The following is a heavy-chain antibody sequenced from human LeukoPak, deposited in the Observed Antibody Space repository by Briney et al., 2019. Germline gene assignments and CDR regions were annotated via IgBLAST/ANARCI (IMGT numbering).Heavy chain of an antibody. J-gene: IGHJ4*02. CDR2: IYISGST. V-gene: IGHV4-61*02. D-gene: IGHD3-10*01. CDR3: ARDKVYGSGSYYKPHYFDY. Sequence: PSETLSLTCTVSGGSISSGSYYWSWIRQPAGKGLEWIGRIYISGSTNYNPSLKSRVTISVDTSKNQFSLKLSSVTAADTAVYYCARDKVYGSGSYYKPHYFDYWGQGTLVTVSS. CDR1: GGSISSGSYY.